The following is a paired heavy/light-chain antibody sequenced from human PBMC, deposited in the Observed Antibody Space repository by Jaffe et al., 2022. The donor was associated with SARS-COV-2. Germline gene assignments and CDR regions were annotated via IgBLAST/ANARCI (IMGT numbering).Light chain of an antibody. CDR2: WAS. V-gene: IGKV4-1*01. J-gene: IGKJ2*01. CDR3: QQYKSSPYT. Sequence: DIVMTQSPDSLAVSLGERATINCKSSQSVLYSSSNKNYLAWYQQKPGQPPKLLIYWASTRESGVPDRFSGSGSGTDFTLTISSLQAEDVAVYYCQQYKSSPYTFGQGTKLEIK. CDR1: QSVLYSSSNKNY.
Heavy chain of an antibody. J-gene: IGHJ4*02. D-gene: IGHD6-13*01. CDR3: VNRLAAPGPFDY. CDR1: GFSLSTSGVA. Sequence: QITLKESGPTLVKPTQTLTLTCTFSGFSLSTSGVAVGWFRQPPRKAPEWLALIYWDDDKRYSPSLKSRLTITKDTSKNQVVVTMTNMDLVDTATYYCVNRLAAPGPFDYWGPGILVTVSS. V-gene: IGHV2-5*02. CDR2: IYWDDDK.